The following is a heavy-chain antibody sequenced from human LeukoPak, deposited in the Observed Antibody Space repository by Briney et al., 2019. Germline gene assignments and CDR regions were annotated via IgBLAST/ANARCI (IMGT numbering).Heavy chain of an antibody. D-gene: IGHD6-19*01. J-gene: IGHJ5*02. CDR1: GGSISSSSYY. CDR2: IYYSGST. Sequence: NSSETLSLTCTVSGGSISSSSYYWGWIRQPPGKGLEWIGSIYYSGSTYYNPSLKSRVTISVDTSKNQFSLKLSSVTAADTAVYYCARQFVLVPIAVARNNWFDPWGQGTLVTVSS. V-gene: IGHV4-39*01. CDR3: ARQFVLVPIAVARNNWFDP.